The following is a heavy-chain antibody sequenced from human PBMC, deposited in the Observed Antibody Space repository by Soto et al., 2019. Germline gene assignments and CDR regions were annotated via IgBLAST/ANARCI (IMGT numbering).Heavy chain of an antibody. V-gene: IGHV3-66*01. CDR3: ARAPSNNDLHVAFHY. D-gene: IGHD3-3*01. Sequence: GGSLRLSCAASGFTVSRDYMSWVRQAPGKGLEWVSLIYNDGSIYYADSVKGRFIVSRDNSMNTLYLQMSSLRAEDTAVYYCARAPSNNDLHVAFHYWGQGTLVTVSS. J-gene: IGHJ4*02. CDR1: GFTVSRDY. CDR2: IYNDGSI.